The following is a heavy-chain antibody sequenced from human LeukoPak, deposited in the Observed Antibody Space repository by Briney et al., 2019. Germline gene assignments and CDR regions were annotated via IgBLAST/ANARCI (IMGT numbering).Heavy chain of an antibody. CDR1: GFTFSTYA. CDR2: ISGSVGST. V-gene: IGHV3-23*01. J-gene: IGHJ4*02. D-gene: IGHD4-17*01. CDR3: AKDVYGDYGGLVY. Sequence: GGSLRLSCAASGFTFSTYAMSWVRQAQGKWLEWVSAISGSVGSTYYADSVKGRFTISRDNSKNTLYLQMNSLRAEDTAVYFCAKDVYGDYGGLVYWGQGTLVTVSS.